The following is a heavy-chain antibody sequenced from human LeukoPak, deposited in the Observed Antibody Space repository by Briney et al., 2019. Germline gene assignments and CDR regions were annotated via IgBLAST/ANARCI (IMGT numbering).Heavy chain of an antibody. V-gene: IGHV3-11*06. CDR3: ARGLSSSWFFGY. D-gene: IGHD6-13*01. CDR1: GFTFSDYY. J-gene: IGHJ4*02. Sequence: PGGSLRLSRAASGFTFSDYYMSWIRQAPGKGLEWVSYISSSSSYTNYADSVKGRFTISRDNAKNSLYLQMNSLRAEDTAVYYCARGLSSSWFFGYWGQGTLVTVSS. CDR2: ISSSSSYT.